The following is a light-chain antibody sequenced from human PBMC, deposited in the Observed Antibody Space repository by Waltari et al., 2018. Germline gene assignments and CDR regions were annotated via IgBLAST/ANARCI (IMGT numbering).Light chain of an antibody. CDR1: QSVLSSSNNKNY. Sequence: DIVMTQSPDSLAVSLGERATIHCKSSQSVLSSSNNKNYLAGYQQKSGQPPKLLIYWASTREAGVPGRFSGSGSGTDFTLTISSLQAEDVAVYYCQQYYSTPLSFGGGTKVEIK. V-gene: IGKV4-1*01. CDR3: QQYYSTPLS. CDR2: WAS. J-gene: IGKJ4*01.